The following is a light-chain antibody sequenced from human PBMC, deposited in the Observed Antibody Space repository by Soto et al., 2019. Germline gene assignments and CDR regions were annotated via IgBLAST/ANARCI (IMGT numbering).Light chain of an antibody. CDR2: AAS. CDR3: QQCYSTPYT. Sequence: DIQMTQSPSSLSASVGDRVTITCRASQSISSNLNWYQQKPGKAPKLLIYAASSLQSGVPSRFTGSGSGTDFTLTISSLQPEDFASYYCQQCYSTPYTFGQGTKVEIK. V-gene: IGKV1-39*01. J-gene: IGKJ2*01. CDR1: QSISSN.